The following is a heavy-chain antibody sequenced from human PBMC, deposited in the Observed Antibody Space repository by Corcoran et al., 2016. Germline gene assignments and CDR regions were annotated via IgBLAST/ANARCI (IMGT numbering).Heavy chain of an antibody. J-gene: IGHJ4*02. CDR3: ASRISGSGYYEDDY. CDR1: GFTFSSYS. V-gene: IGHV3-48*02. D-gene: IGHD3-22*01. CDR2: ISSSSSTI. Sequence: EVQLVESGGGLVQPGGSLRLSCAASGFTFSSYSMNWVRQAPGKGLEWVSYISSSSSTIYYADSVKGRFTISRDNAKNSLYLQMNSLRDEDTAVYYCASRISGSGYYEDDYWGQGTLVTVSS.